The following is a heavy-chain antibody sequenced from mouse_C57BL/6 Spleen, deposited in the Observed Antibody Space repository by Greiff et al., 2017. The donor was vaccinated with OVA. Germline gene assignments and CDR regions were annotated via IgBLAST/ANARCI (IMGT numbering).Heavy chain of an antibody. CDR2: ISSGSSTI. V-gene: IGHV5-17*01. CDR1: GFTFSDYG. J-gene: IGHJ1*03. CDR3: AREIVPDWYFDV. D-gene: IGHD2-5*01. Sequence: EVQWVESGGGLVKPGGSLKLSCAASGFTFSDYGMHWVRQAPEKGLEWVAYISSGSSTIYYADTVKGRFTISIDNAKNTLFLQMTSLRSEDTAMYYCAREIVPDWYFDVWGTGTTVTVSS.